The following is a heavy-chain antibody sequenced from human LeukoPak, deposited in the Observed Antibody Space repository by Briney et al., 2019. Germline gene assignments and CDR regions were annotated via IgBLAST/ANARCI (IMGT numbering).Heavy chain of an antibody. CDR3: ARELIEWFGELLPDAFDI. Sequence: ASVKVSCKASGYTFTSYAMHWVRQAPGQRLEWMGWINAGNGNTKYSQKFQGRVTITRDTSASTAYMELSSLRSEDTAVYYCARELIEWFGELLPDAFDIWGQGTMVTASS. CDR2: INAGNGNT. D-gene: IGHD3-10*01. CDR1: GYTFTSYA. J-gene: IGHJ3*02. V-gene: IGHV1-3*01.